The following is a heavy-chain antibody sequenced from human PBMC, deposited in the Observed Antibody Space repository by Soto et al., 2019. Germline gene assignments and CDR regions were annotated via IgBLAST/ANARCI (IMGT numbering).Heavy chain of an antibody. CDR1: GYSFTGYW. CDR2: IYAGDSDT. V-gene: IGHV5-51*01. Sequence: GESLKISCKGSGYSFTGYWIGWVRQMPGKGLEWMGIIYAGDSDTRNSPSFQGQVTISVDKSINTAYLQWSSLKASDTAMYYCARNSGSYPGYFDYWGQGTLVTVSS. D-gene: IGHD1-26*01. J-gene: IGHJ4*02. CDR3: ARNSGSYPGYFDY.